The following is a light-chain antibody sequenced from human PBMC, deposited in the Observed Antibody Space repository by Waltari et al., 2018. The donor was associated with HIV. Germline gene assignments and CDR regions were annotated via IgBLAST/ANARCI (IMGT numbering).Light chain of an antibody. J-gene: IGLJ2*01. CDR1: GSDVGSYNL. Sequence: QSALTQPASVSGSPGQSTTIYCPGTGSDVGSYNLVSWYKQYPGNAPKLIIYEGIKRPSWISNSFSGSQSGNTASLTISGLQAEDEADYYCCSYAVSSTSVIFGGGTKLTVL. CDR2: EGI. V-gene: IGLV2-23*01. CDR3: CSYAVSSTSVI.